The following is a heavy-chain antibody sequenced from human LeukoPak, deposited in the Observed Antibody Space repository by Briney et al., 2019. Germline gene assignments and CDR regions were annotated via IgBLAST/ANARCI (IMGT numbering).Heavy chain of an antibody. CDR1: GFTFSSYS. Sequence: GGSLRLSCAASGFTFSSYSMNWVRQAPGKGLGWVSSISSSSSYIYYADSVKGRFTISRDNAKNSLYLQMNSLRAEDTAVYYCARDSVTDIVLMVYATAFDYWGQGTLVTVSS. CDR2: ISSSSSYI. J-gene: IGHJ4*02. CDR3: ARDSVTDIVLMVYATAFDY. V-gene: IGHV3-21*01. D-gene: IGHD2-8*01.